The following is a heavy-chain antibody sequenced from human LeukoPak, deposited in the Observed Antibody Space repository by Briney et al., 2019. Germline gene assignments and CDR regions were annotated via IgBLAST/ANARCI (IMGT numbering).Heavy chain of an antibody. J-gene: IGHJ6*02. Sequence: ASVKVSFKASGYTFTSYGISWVRQAPGQGVEGMGWISAYNGNTNYAQKLQGRVTMTTDTSTSTAYTELRSLRSDDTAVYYCAIYKAARPYYYYGMDVWGQGTTVTVSS. CDR2: ISAYNGNT. V-gene: IGHV1-18*01. CDR1: GYTFTSYG. D-gene: IGHD6-6*01. CDR3: AIYKAARPYYYYGMDV.